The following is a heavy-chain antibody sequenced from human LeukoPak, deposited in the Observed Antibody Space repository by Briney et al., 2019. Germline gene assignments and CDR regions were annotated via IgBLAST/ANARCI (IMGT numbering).Heavy chain of an antibody. CDR1: GFTFSSYG. Sequence: ASVKVSCKASGFTFSSYGIRWVRQAPGQGLEWIGWISAYNGNTNYAQKLQGRVTMTTDTSTSTAYMELRSLRSGDTAVYYCARHVLRYFVPRYYMDVWGKGTTVTVSS. J-gene: IGHJ6*03. D-gene: IGHD3-9*01. V-gene: IGHV1-18*01. CDR3: ARHVLRYFVPRYYMDV. CDR2: ISAYNGNT.